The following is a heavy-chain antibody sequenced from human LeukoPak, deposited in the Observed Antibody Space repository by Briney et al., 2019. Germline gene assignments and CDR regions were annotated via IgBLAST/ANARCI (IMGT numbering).Heavy chain of an antibody. V-gene: IGHV3-21*01. Sequence: PGGSLRLSCAASGYTFSSYSMNWVRQAPGEGLEWVSSISSSSSYIYYADSVKGRFTISRDNAKNSLYLQMNSLRAEDTAVYYCARVYSSGEFDYWGQGTLVTVSS. CDR1: GYTFSSYS. CDR2: ISSSSSYI. D-gene: IGHD6-19*01. CDR3: ARVYSSGEFDY. J-gene: IGHJ4*02.